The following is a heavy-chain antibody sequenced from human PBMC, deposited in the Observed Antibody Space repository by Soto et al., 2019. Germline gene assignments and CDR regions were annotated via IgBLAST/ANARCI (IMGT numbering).Heavy chain of an antibody. CDR1: GRSISTYY. CDR3: AREGLTGTIGLYYYYGMDV. CDR2: IYYSGST. V-gene: IGHV4-59*01. D-gene: IGHD1-7*01. J-gene: IGHJ6*02. Sequence: PSETLSLTCTSSGRSISTYYWSWIRQPPWKGLEWICYIYYSGSTNYNPSLKSRVTISVDTSKNQFSLKLSSVTAADTAVYYCAREGLTGTIGLYYYYGMDVWGQGTTVT.